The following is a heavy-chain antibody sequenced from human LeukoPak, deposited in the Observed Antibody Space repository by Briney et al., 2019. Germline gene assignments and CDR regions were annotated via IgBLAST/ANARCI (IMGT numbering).Heavy chain of an antibody. CDR3: ARARPGYDPPPYSFDF. CDR1: GFSFSTYS. J-gene: IGHJ4*02. CDR2: IISSSSVI. V-gene: IGHV3-48*01. D-gene: IGHD3-16*01. Sequence: PGGSLRLSCAPSGFSFSTYSMKWVRQAPGKGLEWNSYIISSSSVIYYADSVKGRFTISRDNAKSSLYLQMNSLTAEDTAVYYCARARPGYDPPPYSFDFWGQGTLVTVSS.